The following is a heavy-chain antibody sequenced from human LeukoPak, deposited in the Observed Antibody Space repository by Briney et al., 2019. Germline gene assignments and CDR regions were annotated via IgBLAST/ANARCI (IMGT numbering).Heavy chain of an antibody. CDR2: ISSSSIYI. CDR3: ARGSRFGVVERDAFDI. J-gene: IGHJ3*02. Sequence: GGSLRLSCAASGFTFSTYSMNWVRQAPGKGLEWVSSISSSSIYIYYTDSVKGRFTISRDNAKNSLYLQMNSLRAEDTAVYYCARGSRFGVVERDAFDIWGQGTMVTVSS. D-gene: IGHD3-3*01. V-gene: IGHV3-21*01. CDR1: GFTFSTYS.